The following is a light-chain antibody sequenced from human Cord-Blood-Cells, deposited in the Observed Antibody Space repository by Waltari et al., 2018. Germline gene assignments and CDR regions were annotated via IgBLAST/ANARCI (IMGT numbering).Light chain of an antibody. CDR3: CSYAGSSTLV. V-gene: IGLV2-23*02. CDR1: SSDVGSYNL. J-gene: IGLJ2*01. CDR2: EVS. Sequence: QSALTQPASVSGSPGQSITISCTGTSSDVGSYNLVSWYQQHPGKAPKLMIYEVSTRPSGVSNLFSGSKSGNTASLTISGLQAEDEADYYCCSYAGSSTLVFGGGTKLTVL.